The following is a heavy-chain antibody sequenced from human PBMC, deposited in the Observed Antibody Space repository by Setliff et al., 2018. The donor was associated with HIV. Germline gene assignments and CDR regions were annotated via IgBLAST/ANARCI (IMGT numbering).Heavy chain of an antibody. Sequence: ASVKVSCKISGYTLTELSRHWVRQAPGKGLEWMGRFDPEDGELIYAQKFQGRVTMTDDTSADTAYMELRSLTSEDTAVYYCATDHGAAGAFDYWGQGTQVTVSS. D-gene: IGHD1-26*01. CDR3: ATDHGAAGAFDY. J-gene: IGHJ4*02. V-gene: IGHV1-24*01. CDR1: GYTLTELS. CDR2: FDPEDGEL.